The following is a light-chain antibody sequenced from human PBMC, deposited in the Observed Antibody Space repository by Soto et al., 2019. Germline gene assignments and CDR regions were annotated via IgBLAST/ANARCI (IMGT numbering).Light chain of an antibody. CDR3: QQSYSIPLT. V-gene: IGKV1-39*01. Sequence: DIQMTQSSSSLPASVGDRVTITCRASQSISSYLNWYQQKPGKAPKLLIYAASSLQSGVPSRFSGSGSGTDFTLTISSLQPEDFATYYCQQSYSIPLTFGGGTKVDIK. J-gene: IGKJ4*01. CDR2: AAS. CDR1: QSISSY.